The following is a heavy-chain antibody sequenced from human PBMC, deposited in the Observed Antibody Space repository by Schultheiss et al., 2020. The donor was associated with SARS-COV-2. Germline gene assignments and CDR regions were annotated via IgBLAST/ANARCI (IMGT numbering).Heavy chain of an antibody. CDR2: IYSGGST. Sequence: GGSLRLSCAASGFTVSSNYMSWVRQAPGKGLEWVSVIYSGGSTYYADSVKGRFTISRDNSKNTLYLQMNSLRAEDTAVYYCARGYSSSWYSRPNNWFDPWGQGTLVTVSS. V-gene: IGHV3-53*01. J-gene: IGHJ5*02. CDR1: GFTVSSNY. CDR3: ARGYSSSWYSRPNNWFDP. D-gene: IGHD6-13*01.